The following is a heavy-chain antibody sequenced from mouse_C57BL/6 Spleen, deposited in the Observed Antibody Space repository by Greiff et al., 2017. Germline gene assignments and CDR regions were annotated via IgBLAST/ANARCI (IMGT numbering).Heavy chain of an antibody. J-gene: IGHJ4*01. CDR1: GYTFTDYY. CDR3: AREGLSYYAMDY. V-gene: IGHV1-19*01. Sequence: EVQLQQSGPVLVKPGASVKMSCKASGYTFTDYYMNWVKQSHGKSLEWIGVINPYNGGTSYNQKFKGKATLTVDKSSSTAYMELNSLTSEDSAVYYCAREGLSYYAMDYWGQGTSVTVSS. D-gene: IGHD1-1*02. CDR2: INPYNGGT.